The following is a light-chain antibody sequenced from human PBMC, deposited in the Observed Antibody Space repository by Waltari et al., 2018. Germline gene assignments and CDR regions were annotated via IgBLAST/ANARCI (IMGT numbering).Light chain of an antibody. CDR1: TGTVASAPY. CDR2: SST. Sequence: QTVVTQEPSLTVSPGGTVTITCASSTGTVASAPYTSWFQQMPGQAPRALIFSSTNKYSWTPARFSGSLLGGKAALTLSSVQPEDEADYYCLLHFGGDQLVFGGGTRLTVL. V-gene: IGLV7-43*01. J-gene: IGLJ3*02. CDR3: LLHFGGDQLV.